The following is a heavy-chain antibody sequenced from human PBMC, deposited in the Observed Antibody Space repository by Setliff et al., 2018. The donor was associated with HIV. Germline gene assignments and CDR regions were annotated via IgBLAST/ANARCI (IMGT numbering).Heavy chain of an antibody. J-gene: IGHJ4*02. CDR2: MNPNSGNT. CDR3: VTGSAARPFDY. Sequence: ASVKVSCKASGYTFTSYGISWVRQAPGQGLEWMGWMNPNSGNTGYAQKFQGRVTMTRNTSISTAYMELSSLRSEDTAVYYYVTGSAARPFDYWGQGTLVTVSS. CDR1: GYTFTSYG. D-gene: IGHD6-6*01. V-gene: IGHV1-8*02.